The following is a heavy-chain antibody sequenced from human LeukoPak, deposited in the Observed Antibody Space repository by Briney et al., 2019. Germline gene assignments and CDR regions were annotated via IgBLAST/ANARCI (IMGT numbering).Heavy chain of an antibody. CDR3: TRARDTAGAYYYNYYMDV. J-gene: IGHJ6*03. V-gene: IGHV3-73*01. Sequence: GGSLRLSCAASGFTFSSYAMHWVRQASGKGLEWVGRIRGKANTYATAYAASVKGRFTISRDDSKNTAYLQMNSLKTEDTAIYYCTRARDTAGAYYYNYYMDVWGKGTTVTVSS. CDR1: GFTFSSYA. D-gene: IGHD5-18*01. CDR2: IRGKANTYAT.